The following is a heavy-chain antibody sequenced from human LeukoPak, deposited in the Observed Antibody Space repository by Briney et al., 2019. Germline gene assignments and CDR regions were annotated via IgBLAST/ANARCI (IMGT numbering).Heavy chain of an antibody. D-gene: IGHD5-18*01. CDR1: GFTFSSYA. CDR2: ISYDGSNK. Sequence: GRSLRLSCAASGFTFSSYAMHWVRQAPDKGLEWVAVISYDGSNKYYADSVKGRFTISRDNSKNTLYLQMNSLRAEDTAVYYCARGRGQLWSSFDYWGQGTLVTVSS. CDR3: ARGRGQLWSSFDY. V-gene: IGHV3-30*04. J-gene: IGHJ4*02.